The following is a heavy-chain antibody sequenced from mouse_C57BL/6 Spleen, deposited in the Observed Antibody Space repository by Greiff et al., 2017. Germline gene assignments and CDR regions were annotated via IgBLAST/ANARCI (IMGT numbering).Heavy chain of an antibody. D-gene: IGHD4-1*01. CDR3: ARANWDVTFDY. V-gene: IGHV3-6*01. J-gene: IGHJ2*01. CDR1: GYSITSGYY. Sequence: VQLQQSGPGLVKPSQSLSLTCSVTGYSITSGYYWNWIRQFPGNKLEWMGYISYDGSNNYNPSLKNRISITRDTSKNQFFLKLNSVTTEDTATYYCARANWDVTFDYWGQGTTLTVSS. CDR2: ISYDGSN.